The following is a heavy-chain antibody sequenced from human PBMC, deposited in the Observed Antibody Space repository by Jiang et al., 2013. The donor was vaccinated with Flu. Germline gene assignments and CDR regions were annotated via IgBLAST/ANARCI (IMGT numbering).Heavy chain of an antibody. CDR1: GYTFTGYY. D-gene: IGHD6-19*01. Sequence: SGAEVKKPGASVKVSCKASGYTFTGYYMHWVRQAPGQGLEWMGWINPNSGGTNYAQKFQGWVTMTRDTSISTAYMELSRLRSDDTAVYYCAREDTTVAGYYYYYGMDVWGQGTT. J-gene: IGHJ6*02. V-gene: IGHV1-2*04. CDR2: INPNSGGT. CDR3: AREDTTVAGYYYYYGMDV.